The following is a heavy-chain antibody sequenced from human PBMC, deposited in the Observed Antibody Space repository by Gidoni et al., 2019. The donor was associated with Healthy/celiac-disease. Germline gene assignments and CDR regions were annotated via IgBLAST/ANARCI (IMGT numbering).Heavy chain of an antibody. CDR2: ISSSSSTI. Sequence: EVQLVESGGGLVQPGGSLRLSCAASGFTFSSYSMNWVRQAPGKGLEWVSYISSSSSTIYYADSVKGRFTISRDNAKNSLYLQMNSLRAEDTAVYYCARDLLECSSTSCYVSWFDPWGQGTLVTVSS. V-gene: IGHV3-48*01. CDR3: ARDLLECSSTSCYVSWFDP. D-gene: IGHD2-2*01. J-gene: IGHJ5*02. CDR1: GFTFSSYS.